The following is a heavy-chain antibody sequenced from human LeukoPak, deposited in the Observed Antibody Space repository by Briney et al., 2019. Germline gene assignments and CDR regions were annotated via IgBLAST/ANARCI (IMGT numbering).Heavy chain of an antibody. Sequence: SETLSLTCTVSGGSISSGSYYWSWIRQPAGKGLEWIGRIYTSGSTNYNPSLKSRVTISVDTSKNQFSLKLSSVTAADTAVYYCAREGGYYDSSGYYSIFDYWGQGTLVTVSS. CDR2: IYTSGST. CDR1: GGSISSGSYY. V-gene: IGHV4-61*02. J-gene: IGHJ4*02. CDR3: AREGGYYDSSGYYSIFDY. D-gene: IGHD3-22*01.